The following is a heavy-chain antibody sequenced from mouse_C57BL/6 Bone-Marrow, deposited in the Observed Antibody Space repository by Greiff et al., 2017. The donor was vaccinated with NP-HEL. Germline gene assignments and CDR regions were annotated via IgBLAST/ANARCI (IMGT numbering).Heavy chain of an antibody. D-gene: IGHD2-10*01. V-gene: IGHV1-4*01. CDR1: GYTFTSYT. CDR3: AREEGSYYETFFDY. J-gene: IGHJ2*01. CDR2: INPSSGYT. Sequence: VHLVESGAELARPGASVKMSCKASGYTFTSYTMHWVKQRPGQGLEWIGYINPSSGYTKYNQKFKDKATLTADKSSSTAYMQLSSLTSEDSAVYYCAREEGSYYETFFDYWGQGTTLTVSS.